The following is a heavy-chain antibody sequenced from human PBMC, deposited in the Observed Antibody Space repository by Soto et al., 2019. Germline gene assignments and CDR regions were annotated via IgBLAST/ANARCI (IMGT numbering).Heavy chain of an antibody. CDR2: ISGGGDGT. CDR3: AKKGLGSLATYCTTGDCHYACEV. J-gene: IGHJ3*01. V-gene: IGHV3-23*01. D-gene: IGHD2-8*01. Sequence: EVQLLESGGGLVRPGGSLRLSRAASGFTFYNYAMNWVRQAPGKGLEWVSTISGGGDGTYYADSVKGRFTISRDNSRNTVYLQMNSLRAEDTAVYYCAKKGLGSLATYCTTGDCHYACEVWGQGTLVTSSS. CDR1: GFTFYNYA.